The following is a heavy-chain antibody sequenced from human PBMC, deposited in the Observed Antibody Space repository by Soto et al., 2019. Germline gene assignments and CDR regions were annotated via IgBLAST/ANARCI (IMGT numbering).Heavy chain of an antibody. CDR2: INAGNGNT. CDR1: GYTFTSYA. CDR3: ARDDSGFSGSHYIDYFNY. D-gene: IGHD1-26*01. V-gene: IGHV1-3*01. Sequence: GASVKVSCKASGYTFTSYAMHWVRQAPGQRLEWMAWINAGNGNTKYSQKFQGRVTITRDTSAGTVYMQLSSLTSEDTAVYYCARDDSGFSGSHYIDYFNYWGQGALVTVSS. J-gene: IGHJ4*02.